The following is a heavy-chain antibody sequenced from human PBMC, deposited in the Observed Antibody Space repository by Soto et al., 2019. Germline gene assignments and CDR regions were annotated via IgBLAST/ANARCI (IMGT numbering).Heavy chain of an antibody. D-gene: IGHD3-3*01. V-gene: IGHV1-69*01. CDR3: PLSYASYHYGPY. Sequence: QLVQSGAEVKKPGSSVKVSCKASGGPFNIFAVTWVRQAPGQGLQWIGGINPLFNVPHYAQKFRGRITITASEASTTPPLGLRALFLDAPSPSSCPLSYASYHYGPYWGQGPPVAVPS. CDR1: GGPFNIFA. CDR2: INPLFNVP. J-gene: IGHJ4*02.